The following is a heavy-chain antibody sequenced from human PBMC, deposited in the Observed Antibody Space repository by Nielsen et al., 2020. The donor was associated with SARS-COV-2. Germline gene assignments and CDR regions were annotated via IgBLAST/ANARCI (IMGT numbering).Heavy chain of an antibody. Sequence: RQAPGKGLEWVSAISSSGSTIYYADSVKGRFTISRDNAKNSLYLQMNSLRAEDTAVYYCARDWSSGSGSSYYYYGMDVWGQGTTVTVSS. D-gene: IGHD3-10*01. CDR3: ARDWSSGSGSSYYYYGMDV. V-gene: IGHV3-11*04. J-gene: IGHJ6*02. CDR2: ISSSGSTI.